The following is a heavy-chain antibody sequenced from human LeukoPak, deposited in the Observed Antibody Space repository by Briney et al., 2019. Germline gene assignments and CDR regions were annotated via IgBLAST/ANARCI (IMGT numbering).Heavy chain of an antibody. CDR1: GFRFSGYA. CDR2: ISGNSDRI. Sequence: PGGSLRLSCAASGFRFSGYAMTWVRQGPGKGLEWVSTISGNSDRIFYADSVKGRFTISRDNSESTLYLQMNSLGADDTAVYYCAKHGDNVWGSFRFGLDHWGQGTLVTVSS. J-gene: IGHJ5*02. D-gene: IGHD3-16*02. V-gene: IGHV3-23*01. CDR3: AKHGDNVWGSFRFGLDH.